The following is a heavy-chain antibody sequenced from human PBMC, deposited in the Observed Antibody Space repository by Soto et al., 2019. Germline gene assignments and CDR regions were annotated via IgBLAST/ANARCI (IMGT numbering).Heavy chain of an antibody. J-gene: IGHJ5*02. CDR3: SRGIKGGLDA. Sequence: HVQLAESGGGVVQPGRSLRLSCATSGFVSNDYDIHWVRQAPGKGLAWLASISYDGSNKYYADSVKGRFTISRDNSKNTLSLQITSLGAEDTAVYYCSRGIKGGLDAWGPGTLVTVSS. V-gene: IGHV3-30*03. CDR1: GFVSNDYD. CDR2: ISYDGSNK. D-gene: IGHD2-21*01.